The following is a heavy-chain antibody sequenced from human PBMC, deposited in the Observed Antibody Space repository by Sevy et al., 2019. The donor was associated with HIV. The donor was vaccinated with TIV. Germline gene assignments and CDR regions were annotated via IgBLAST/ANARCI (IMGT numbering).Heavy chain of an antibody. CDR3: AKPREVTTTRESDY. CDR1: GFTFSSYA. D-gene: IGHD5-12*01. J-gene: IGHJ4*02. CDR2: ISGSGGST. Sequence: GGSLRLSCAASGFTFSSYAMSWVRQAPGKGLEWVSAISGSGGSTYYADSVKGRFTISRDNSKNTLYLQMNSLRAEDTAVYYCAKPREVTTTRESDYWGQGTLVTVS. V-gene: IGHV3-23*01.